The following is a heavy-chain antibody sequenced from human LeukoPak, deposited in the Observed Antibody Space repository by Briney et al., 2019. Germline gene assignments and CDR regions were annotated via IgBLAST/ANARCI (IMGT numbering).Heavy chain of an antibody. V-gene: IGHV4-39*07. J-gene: IGHJ5*02. D-gene: IGHD5-18*01. CDR2: IYYSGTT. Sequence: SETLSLTCTMSGGSISSSTYYWGWIRPPPGKGLEWIGSIYYSGTTHYNPSLESRVTISVDTSKNQFSLKLASVTAADTAIYYCAKGAGGFSYYNWFDPWGQGTLVTVSS. CDR1: GGSISSSTYY. CDR3: AKGAGGFSYYNWFDP.